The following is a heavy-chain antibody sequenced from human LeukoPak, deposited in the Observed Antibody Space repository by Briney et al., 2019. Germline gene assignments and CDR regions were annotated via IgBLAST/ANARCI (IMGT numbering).Heavy chain of an antibody. CDR2: ISGTGGST. V-gene: IGHV3-23*01. Sequence: GGSLRLSCAASGFTFSTYAMTWVRQAPGKGLEWVSLISGTGGSTYYADSVKGRFTISRDNSKNTLYLQMNSLRAEDTAVYYCAKEWAIVTYYFDYWGQGTLVTVSS. D-gene: IGHD1-26*01. J-gene: IGHJ4*02. CDR3: AKEWAIVTYYFDY. CDR1: GFTFSTYA.